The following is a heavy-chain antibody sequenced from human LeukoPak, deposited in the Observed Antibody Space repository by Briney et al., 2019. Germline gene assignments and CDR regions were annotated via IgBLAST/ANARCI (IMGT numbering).Heavy chain of an antibody. CDR3: ARVYYSNSYDYWYFDL. V-gene: IGHV1-69*13. CDR1: GGTFSSYA. Sequence: SVKVSCEASGGTFSSYAISWVRQAPGQGLEWMGGIIPIFGTANYAQKFQGRVTITADESTSTAYMELSSLRSEDTAVYYCARVYYSNSYDYWYFDLWGRGTLVTVSS. D-gene: IGHD6-13*01. J-gene: IGHJ2*01. CDR2: IIPIFGTA.